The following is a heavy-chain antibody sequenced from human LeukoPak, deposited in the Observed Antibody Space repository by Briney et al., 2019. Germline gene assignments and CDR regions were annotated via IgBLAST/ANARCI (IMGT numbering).Heavy chain of an antibody. CDR1: GGSISSSNW. CDR3: ARGYYGSGSSNWFDP. V-gene: IGHV4-4*02. CDR2: IYHSGST. D-gene: IGHD3-10*01. J-gene: IGHJ5*02. Sequence: SGTLSLTCAVSGGSISSSNWWSWVRQPPGKGLEWIGEIYHSGSTNYNPSLKSRVTISVDKSKNQFSLKLSSVTAADTAVYYCARGYYGSGSSNWFDPWGQGTLVTVSS.